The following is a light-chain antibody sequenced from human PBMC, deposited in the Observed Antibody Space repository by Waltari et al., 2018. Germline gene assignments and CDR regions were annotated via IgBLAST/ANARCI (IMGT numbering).Light chain of an antibody. J-gene: IGLJ1*01. CDR1: NIGRYS. CDR2: YDS. CDR3: HVWHPDMDPGV. V-gene: IGLV3-21*04. Sequence: SYALTQPPSVSVAPGTTARITCGGDNIGRYSVPWYQQKPGQAPVLVIFYDSDRPSGIPERFSGSNSGNTATLTISSVEAGDEAKYYCHVWHPDMDPGVFGPGTEVSV.